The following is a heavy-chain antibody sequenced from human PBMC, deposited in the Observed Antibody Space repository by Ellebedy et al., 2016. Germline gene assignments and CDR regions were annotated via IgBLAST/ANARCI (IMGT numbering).Heavy chain of an antibody. J-gene: IGHJ4*02. Sequence: GGSLRLXXAASGFAFRNYSMNWVRQAPGKGLEWVSYISSSGNIIYHADSVKGRFTISRDNAKNSLSLQMNSLRAEDTAVYYCARGDYDTSGYHSLGNWGQGTLVTVSS. CDR3: ARGDYDTSGYHSLGN. V-gene: IGHV3-48*04. D-gene: IGHD3-22*01. CDR2: ISSSGNII. CDR1: GFAFRNYS.